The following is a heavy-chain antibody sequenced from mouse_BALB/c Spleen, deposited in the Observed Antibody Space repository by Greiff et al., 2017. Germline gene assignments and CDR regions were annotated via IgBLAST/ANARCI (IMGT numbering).Heavy chain of an antibody. D-gene: IGHD2-3*01. J-gene: IGHJ1*01. CDR1: GFTFSSYG. CDR2: INSNGGST. CDR3: ARGKADDGYYWYFDV. V-gene: IGHV5-6-3*01. Sequence: EVKLVESGGGLVQPGGSLKLSCAASGFTFSSYGMSWVRQTPDKRLELVATINSNGGSTYYPDSVKGRFTISRDNAKNTLYLQMSSLKSEDTAMYYCARGKADDGYYWYFDVWGAGTTVTVSS.